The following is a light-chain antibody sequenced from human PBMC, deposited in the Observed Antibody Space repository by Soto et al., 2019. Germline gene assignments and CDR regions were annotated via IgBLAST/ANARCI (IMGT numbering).Light chain of an antibody. J-gene: IGKJ1*01. Sequence: DIQMTQSPSSLSASVGDRVTITCRASQSISSYLNWYQQKPGKAPKLLIYAASSLQSGVPSRFRGSGSGTDFTLTISILQPEDFATYYCQQSYSTLWTFGQGTKVEIK. CDR1: QSISSY. CDR2: AAS. V-gene: IGKV1-39*01. CDR3: QQSYSTLWT.